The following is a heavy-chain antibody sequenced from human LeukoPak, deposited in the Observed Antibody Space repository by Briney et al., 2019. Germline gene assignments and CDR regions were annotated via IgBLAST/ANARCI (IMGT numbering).Heavy chain of an antibody. CDR1: GYAVSDYY. V-gene: IGHV1-2*02. CDR2: IRGDTGDT. Sequence: ASVKVSCKTSGYAVSDYYMHWVRQAPGQGLEWMGWIRGDTGDTDSPQKFRGRVTLTRDTSTDTAYLELSRLRYDDTAIYFCARVRVNNCDYWGQGTLVTVSS. J-gene: IGHJ4*02. CDR3: ARVRVNNCDY.